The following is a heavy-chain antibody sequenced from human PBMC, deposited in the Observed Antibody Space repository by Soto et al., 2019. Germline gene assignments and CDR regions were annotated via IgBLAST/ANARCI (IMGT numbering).Heavy chain of an antibody. CDR1: GFASDDSA. J-gene: IGHJ5*02. CDR3: VKDGDASSSMNDIWFDP. V-gene: IGHV3-43D*04. Sequence: TGRSLSLSCAASGFASDDSAMHWVRHAPRKGREWVSLIRWNGGSIYYADSGKGRFTVSRDKSTDSLYLQMKSLRPADPALSYCVKDGDASSSMNDIWFDPWGQGTLVTVSS. D-gene: IGHD3-9*01. CDR2: IRWNGGSI.